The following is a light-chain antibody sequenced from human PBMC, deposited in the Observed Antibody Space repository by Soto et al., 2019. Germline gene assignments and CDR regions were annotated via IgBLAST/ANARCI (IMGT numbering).Light chain of an antibody. Sequence: DIHLTQSPSSLSASFGDRVTISCRASQSISKYLNWFQQKPGKAPELLISAASRLQTGVPSRFSGSGSVRYFTLTISSLQPQDFATYYSHGRYSVPFFSFXPGTTVDIK. CDR1: QSISKY. V-gene: IGKV1-39*01. J-gene: IGKJ3*01. CDR3: HGRYSVPFFS. CDR2: AAS.